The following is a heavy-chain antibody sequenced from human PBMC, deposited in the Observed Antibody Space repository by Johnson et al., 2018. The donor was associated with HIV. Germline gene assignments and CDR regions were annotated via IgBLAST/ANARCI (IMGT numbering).Heavy chain of an antibody. Sequence: QEKLVESGGGLVKPGGSLRLSCAASGFTFSDYYMSWIRQAPGKGLEWISYISSSGSTIYYADSVKGRITISRDNAKNSLYLQMNSLRAEDTAVYYCATRDPTHRPGVFDIWGQGTMVTISS. CDR1: GFTFSDYY. V-gene: IGHV3-11*04. J-gene: IGHJ3*02. CDR2: ISSSGSTI. CDR3: ATRDPTHRPGVFDI. D-gene: IGHD1-14*01.